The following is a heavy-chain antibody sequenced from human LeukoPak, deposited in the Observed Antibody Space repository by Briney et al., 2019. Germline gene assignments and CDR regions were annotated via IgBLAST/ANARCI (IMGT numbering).Heavy chain of an antibody. CDR1: GFTFSSYA. Sequence: GGSLRLYCAASGFTFSSYAMRWVRQAPGKGLEWVSAISGSGGSTYYADSVKGRFTISRDNSKNTLYLQMNSLRAKDTAVYYCAKSAMIVVVIYYFDYWGQGTLVTVSS. CDR3: AKSAMIVVVIYYFDY. D-gene: IGHD3-22*01. V-gene: IGHV3-23*01. CDR2: ISGSGGST. J-gene: IGHJ4*02.